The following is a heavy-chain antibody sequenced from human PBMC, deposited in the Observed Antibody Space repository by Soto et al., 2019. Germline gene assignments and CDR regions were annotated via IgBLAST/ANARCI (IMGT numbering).Heavy chain of an antibody. CDR3: ARRIAARIPYYYYYGMDV. V-gene: IGHV1-69*12. CDR1: GGTFSSYA. D-gene: IGHD6-6*01. CDR2: IIPIFGTA. J-gene: IGHJ6*02. Sequence: QVQLVQSGAEVKKPGSSVKVSCKASGGTFSSYAIRWVRQAPGQGLEWMGGIIPIFGTANYAQKFQGRVTITADESTSTAYMELSSLRSEDTAVYYCARRIAARIPYYYYYGMDVWGQGTTVTVSS.